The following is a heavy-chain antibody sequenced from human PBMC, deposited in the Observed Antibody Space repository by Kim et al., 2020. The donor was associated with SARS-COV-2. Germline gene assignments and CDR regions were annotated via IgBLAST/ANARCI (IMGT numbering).Heavy chain of an antibody. CDR3: ARDPSLTLMVIQNRNGLDV. Sequence: ASVKVSCKASGYTFTNYGISWVRQAPGQGLEWMGWISTHNGDTYDGQNFQGRVDMTTDTSTSTAYMELRSLTYDDTAVYYCARDPSLTLMVIQNRNGLDVWGQGTVVTVS. CDR1: GYTFTNYG. CDR2: ISTHNGDT. V-gene: IGHV1-18*04. D-gene: IGHD2-8*01. J-gene: IGHJ3*01.